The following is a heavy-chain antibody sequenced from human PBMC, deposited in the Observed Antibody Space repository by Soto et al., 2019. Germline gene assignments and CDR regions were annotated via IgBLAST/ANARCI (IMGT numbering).Heavy chain of an antibody. Sequence: GASVKVSCQASGYTFTRYYMHWVRPAPGQGLEWMGIINPSGGSTSYAQKFQGRVTMTRDTSTSTVYMELSSLRSEDTAVYYCARGVAAAGTEPDYWGQGTLVTVSS. J-gene: IGHJ4*02. V-gene: IGHV1-46*03. CDR1: GYTFTRYY. CDR3: ARGVAAAGTEPDY. D-gene: IGHD6-13*01. CDR2: INPSGGST.